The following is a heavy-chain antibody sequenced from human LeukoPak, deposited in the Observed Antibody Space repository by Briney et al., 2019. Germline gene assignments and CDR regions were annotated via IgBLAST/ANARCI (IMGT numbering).Heavy chain of an antibody. J-gene: IGHJ4*02. V-gene: IGHV3-48*01. CDR2: ISSSRSTI. D-gene: IGHD6-25*01. CDR1: GFTFSDCS. CDR3: AERFDY. Sequence: GGSLRLSCAASGFTFSDCSMNWVRQAPGKGLEWVAYISSSRSTIYYADSVKGRFTISRDNAKNSLYLQMNSLRAEDTAVYYCAERFDYWGQETLVTVSS.